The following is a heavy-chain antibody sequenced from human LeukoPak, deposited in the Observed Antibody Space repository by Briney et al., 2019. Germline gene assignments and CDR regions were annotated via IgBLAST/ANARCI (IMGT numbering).Heavy chain of an antibody. V-gene: IGHV3-30*04. D-gene: IGHD4-17*01. CDR3: ARDRNSYGDFLYYFDY. J-gene: IGHJ4*02. CDR2: ISYDGSNK. CDR1: GFTFSSYA. Sequence: GGSLRLSCAASGFTFSSYAMHWVRQAPGKGLEWVAVISYDGSNKYYADSVKGRFTISRDNSKNTLYLQMNSLRAEDTAVYYCARDRNSYGDFLYYFDYWGQGTLVAVSS.